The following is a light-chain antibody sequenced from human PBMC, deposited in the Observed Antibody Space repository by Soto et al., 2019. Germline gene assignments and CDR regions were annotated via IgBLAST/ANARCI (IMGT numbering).Light chain of an antibody. CDR3: AAWDDSLNGSNWV. CDR1: SSNIGRNY. Sequence: QPVLTQPPSASGTPGQRVTISCSGGSSNIGRNYVFWYQQLPGTAPKLLIYSDNQRPSGVPDRFSGSKSGTSASLAISGLQSEDEADYYCAAWDDSLNGSNWVFGGGTKLTVL. V-gene: IGLV1-44*01. J-gene: IGLJ3*02. CDR2: SDN.